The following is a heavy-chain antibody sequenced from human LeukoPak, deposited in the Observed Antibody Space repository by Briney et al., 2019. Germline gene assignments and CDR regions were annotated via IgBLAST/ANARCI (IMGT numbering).Heavy chain of an antibody. D-gene: IGHD2-2*01. CDR1: GFTFSRYA. CDR3: AFSQSSPSRQAKDPFDY. Sequence: GGSLRLSCAGSGFTFSRYALHWVRQAPGKGLEWVAVISYDETTEFYAASVKGRFTISRDNSENTVYLQMNSLRPEDTAMYYCAFSQSSPSRQAKDPFDYWGQGTLVTVSS. J-gene: IGHJ4*02. V-gene: IGHV3-30-3*01. CDR2: ISYDETTE.